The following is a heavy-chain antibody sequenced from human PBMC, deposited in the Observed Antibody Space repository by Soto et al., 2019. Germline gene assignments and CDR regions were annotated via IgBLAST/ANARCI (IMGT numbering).Heavy chain of an antibody. V-gene: IGHV3-11*06. CDR3: AREGNFRVCFSTICSRHYYYYGMDV. CDR1: GFTFSDYY. Sequence: GSLRLSCAASGFTFSDYYMSWIRQAPGKGLEWVSYISSSSSYTNYADSVKGRFTISRDNAKNSLYLQMNSLRAEDTAVYYCAREGNFRVCFSTICSRHYYYYGMDVWGQGTTVTVSS. J-gene: IGHJ6*02. CDR2: ISSSSSYT. D-gene: IGHD2-2*01.